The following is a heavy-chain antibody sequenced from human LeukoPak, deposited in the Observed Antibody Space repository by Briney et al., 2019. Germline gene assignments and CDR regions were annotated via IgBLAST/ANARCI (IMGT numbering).Heavy chain of an antibody. CDR3: AKDIKLHGGSYAPVLSY. J-gene: IGHJ4*02. CDR1: GFTFDDYA. CDR2: ISWNSGSI. D-gene: IGHD1-26*01. V-gene: IGHV3-9*01. Sequence: GRSLRLSCAASGFTFDDYAMHWVRQAPGKGLEWVSGISWNSGSIGYADSVKGRFTISRDNAKNSLYLQMNSLRAEDTALYYCAKDIKLHGGSYAPVLSYWGQGTLVTVSS.